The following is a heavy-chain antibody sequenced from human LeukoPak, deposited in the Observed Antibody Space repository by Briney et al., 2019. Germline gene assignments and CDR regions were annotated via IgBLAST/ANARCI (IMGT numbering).Heavy chain of an antibody. D-gene: IGHD3-22*01. Sequence: SVKVSCKASGGTFSSYAISWVRQAPGQGLEWMGGIIPIFGTANYAQKFQGRVTMTRDMSTSTVYMDLSSLRSEDAAVYYCARGRHYYDSSDYYYEGDAFDIWGQGTMVTVSS. CDR2: IIPIFGTA. V-gene: IGHV1-69*05. CDR1: GGTFSSYA. CDR3: ARGRHYYDSSDYYYEGDAFDI. J-gene: IGHJ3*02.